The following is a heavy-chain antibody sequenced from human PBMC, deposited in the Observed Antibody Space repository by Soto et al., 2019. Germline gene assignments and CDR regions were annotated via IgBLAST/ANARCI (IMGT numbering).Heavy chain of an antibody. Sequence: EVQLVESGGGLVQPGGSLRLSCAASGFTFTSHWMHWVRQAPGKGPVWVSRINGEGTSISYADSVKGRFTISRDNAKNTLYLQVNSLRAEDTAVYYCAREIIELMGAIRWFDPWGQGTLVTVSS. CDR1: GFTFTSHW. V-gene: IGHV3-74*01. D-gene: IGHD2-8*01. CDR3: AREIIELMGAIRWFDP. CDR2: INGEGTSI. J-gene: IGHJ5*02.